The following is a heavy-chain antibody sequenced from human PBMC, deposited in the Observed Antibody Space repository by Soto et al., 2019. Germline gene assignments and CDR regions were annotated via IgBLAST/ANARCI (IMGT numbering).Heavy chain of an antibody. CDR1: GGTFSSYA. Sequence: ASVKVSCKASGGTFSSYAISWVRQAPGQGLEWMGGIIPIFGTANYAQKFQGRVTITADKSTSTAYMELSSLRSEDTAVYYCARDRHSKAFDYSGPGPLVTVSS. D-gene: IGHD6-13*01. CDR2: IIPIFGTA. J-gene: IGHJ4*02. V-gene: IGHV1-69*06. CDR3: ARDRHSKAFDY.